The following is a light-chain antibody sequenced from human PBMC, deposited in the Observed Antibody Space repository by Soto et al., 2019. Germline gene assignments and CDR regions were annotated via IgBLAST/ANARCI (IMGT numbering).Light chain of an antibody. CDR2: TAS. V-gene: IGKV3-11*01. CDR3: QERGRWPRAT. CDR1: QNVGLN. Sequence: EMVLTQSQATLSLSPGESDTLSCRASQNVGLNFAWYQQKSGQPPRLLIHTASSRATGIPARFSGSGSRTDFTLTSSSLEPEDIAVYYCQERGRWPRATFGGGTKVEMK. J-gene: IGKJ4*01.